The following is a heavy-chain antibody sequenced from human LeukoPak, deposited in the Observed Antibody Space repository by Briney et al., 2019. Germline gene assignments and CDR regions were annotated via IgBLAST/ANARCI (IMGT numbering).Heavy chain of an antibody. CDR3: ARGGVYGDEDYFDY. D-gene: IGHD4-17*01. CDR2: ITHSGSP. V-gene: IGHV4-34*01. CDR1: GGSFSGYY. Sequence: SETLSLTCAVYGGSFSGYYWSWIRQSPGKGLEWIGEITHSGSPNYNPSLKSRVSISVDTSKNEFSLKLSSVTAADTAVYYCARGGVYGDEDYFDYWGQGTLVTVSS. J-gene: IGHJ4*02.